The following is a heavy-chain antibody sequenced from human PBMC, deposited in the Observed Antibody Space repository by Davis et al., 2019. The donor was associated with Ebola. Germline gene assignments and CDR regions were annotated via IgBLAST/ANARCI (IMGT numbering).Heavy chain of an antibody. CDR3: ARDHSGRYYDSSGYLPY. D-gene: IGHD3-22*01. Sequence: SVKVSCKASGGTFSSYAISWVRQAPGQGLEWMGGIIPIFGTANYAQKFQGRVTITADESTSTAYMELSSLRSEDTAVYYCARDHSGRYYDSSGYLPYWGQGTLVTVSS. CDR2: IIPIFGTA. V-gene: IGHV1-69*13. CDR1: GGTFSSYA. J-gene: IGHJ4*02.